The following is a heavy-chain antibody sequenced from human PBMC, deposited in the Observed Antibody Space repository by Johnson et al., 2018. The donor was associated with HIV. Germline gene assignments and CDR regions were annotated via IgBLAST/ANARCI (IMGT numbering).Heavy chain of an antibody. J-gene: IGHJ3*02. Sequence: VQLLESGGGLVQPGGSLRLSCAASGFTFTDHYMDWVRQAPGKGLEWVANIKQDGSERYYVDSLKGRFTISRDNAKNSLYLQMNSLRAEDTAVFHCARGDVGAFDIWGQGTMVTVSS. CDR2: IKQDGSER. V-gene: IGHV3-7*01. CDR1: GFTFTDHY. CDR3: ARGDVGAFDI. D-gene: IGHD1-26*01.